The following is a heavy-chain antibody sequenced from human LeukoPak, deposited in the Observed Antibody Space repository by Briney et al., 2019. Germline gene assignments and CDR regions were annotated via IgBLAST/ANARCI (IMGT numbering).Heavy chain of an antibody. CDR2: TYYRSKWYN. CDR3: ARGEGIAAAALLNY. J-gene: IGHJ4*02. Sequence: SQTLSLTCAISGDSVSINSAAWNWIRQSPSRGLEWLGSTYYRSKWYNDYAVSVKSRITINPDTSKNQFSLQLNSVPPEDTAVYYCARGEGIAAAALLNYWGQGTLVTVSS. D-gene: IGHD6-13*01. V-gene: IGHV6-1*01. CDR1: GDSVSINSAA.